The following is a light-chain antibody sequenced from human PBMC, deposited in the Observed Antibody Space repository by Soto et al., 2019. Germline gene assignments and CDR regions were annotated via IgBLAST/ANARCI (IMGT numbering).Light chain of an antibody. V-gene: IGKV3-15*01. CDR3: QQYNNWPPMYT. Sequence: EIVMTQSPATLSVSPGERATLSCRASQIVSSNVDWYQQKAGQAPRLLINDASTRATGIPARFSGSGSGTEFTLTISSLQSEDFAVYYCQQYNNWPPMYTFGQGNKLEIK. CDR2: DAS. J-gene: IGKJ2*01. CDR1: QIVSSN.